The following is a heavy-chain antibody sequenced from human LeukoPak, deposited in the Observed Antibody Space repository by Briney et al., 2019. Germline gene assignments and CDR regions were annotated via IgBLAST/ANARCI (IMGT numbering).Heavy chain of an antibody. V-gene: IGHV3-48*04. J-gene: IGHJ4*02. CDR1: GFTFSSYS. Sequence: PGGSLRLSCTASGFTFSSYSMNWVRQAPGKGLEWLSYITSSSSSIFYADSVQGRFTISRDNAKSSLYLQMNSLRVEDTAVYYCARDRPESGYDNDYWGQGTLVTVSS. D-gene: IGHD5-12*01. CDR3: ARDRPESGYDNDY. CDR2: ITSSSSSI.